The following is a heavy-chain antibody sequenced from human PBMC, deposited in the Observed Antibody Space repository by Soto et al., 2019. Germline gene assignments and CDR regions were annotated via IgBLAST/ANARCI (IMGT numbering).Heavy chain of an antibody. CDR2: IIPIFGTA. CDR1: GGTFSSYA. CDR3: ARDLEGITIVGVGYYGMDV. V-gene: IGHV1-69*13. Sequence: VKVSCKASGGTFSSYAISWVRQAPGQGLEWMGGIIPIFGTANYAQKFQGRVTITADESTSTAYMELSSLRSEDTAVYYCARDLEGITIVGVGYYGMDVWGQGNTVTV. J-gene: IGHJ6*02. D-gene: IGHD3-3*01.